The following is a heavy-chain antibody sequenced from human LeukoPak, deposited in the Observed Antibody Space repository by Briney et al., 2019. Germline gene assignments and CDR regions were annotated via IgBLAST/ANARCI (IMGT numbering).Heavy chain of an antibody. Sequence: GGSLRLSCAASGFSFSTYAMHWVRQAPGEGPEWVAAISYDGNYKYYTDSVKGRFTISRDNSKNTLYLQTNRLRAEETAVYYCARGLMVPAADDFDIWGQGTMVTVSS. CDR2: ISYDGNYK. D-gene: IGHD2-2*01. J-gene: IGHJ3*02. V-gene: IGHV3-30*10. CDR3: ARGLMVPAADDFDI. CDR1: GFSFSTYA.